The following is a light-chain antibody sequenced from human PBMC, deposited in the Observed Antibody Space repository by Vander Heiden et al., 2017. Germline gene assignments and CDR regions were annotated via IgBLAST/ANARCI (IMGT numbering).Light chain of an antibody. J-gene: IGLJ3*02. Sequence: SALTQPASVSGSPGQSITIACTGTSSDVGAFNFVSWHQQHPGKAPKLMIYDVSDRPSGVSNRFSGSKSGNTASLTISGLQAEDEADYYCSSYASSITLVFGGGTKLTVL. CDR3: SSYASSITLV. CDR2: DVS. CDR1: SSDVGAFNF. V-gene: IGLV2-14*03.